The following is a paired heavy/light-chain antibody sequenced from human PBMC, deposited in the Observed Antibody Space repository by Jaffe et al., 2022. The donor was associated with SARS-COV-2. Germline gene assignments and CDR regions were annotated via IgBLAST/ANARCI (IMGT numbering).Light chain of an antibody. J-gene: IGKJ4*01. CDR3: QQYGSSPLA. CDR1: QSVTSDF. CDR2: ASS. V-gene: IGKV3-20*01. Sequence: EIVLTQSPGTLSLSPGERGTLSCRASQSVTSDFLAWYQQKPGQAPRLLIYASSSRATGIPDRFSGSGSGTDFTLTISRLEPEDFAVYHCQQYGSSPLAFGGGTRVEI.
Heavy chain of an antibody. D-gene: IGHD6-13*01. CDR3: AKGIHPSSWFLWDS. CDR2: ITGGGGAS. J-gene: IGHJ4*02. V-gene: IGHV3-23*01. Sequence: EVQLSESGGGLVQPGGSLRLSCAASGFSFSTYAMTWVRQAPGKGLQWVSAITGGGGASYISDTAKGRFTISRDNSRNTLYLLMSDLRADDTATYYCAKGIHPSSWFLWDSWGQGALVSVSS. CDR1: GFSFSTYA.